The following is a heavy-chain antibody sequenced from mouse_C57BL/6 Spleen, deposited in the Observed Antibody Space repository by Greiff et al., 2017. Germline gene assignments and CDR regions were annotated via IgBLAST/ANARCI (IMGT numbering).Heavy chain of an antibody. CDR2: ILPGSGST. Sequence: QVQLQQSGAELMKPGASVKLSCKATGYTFTGYWIEWVKQRPGHGLEWIGEILPGSGSTNYTEKFKGKATFTADTSSNTAYMQLSSLTTEDSAIYYCARPYGSSYEGYYYAMDYWGQGTSVTVSS. CDR3: ARPYGSSYEGYYYAMDY. V-gene: IGHV1-9*01. J-gene: IGHJ4*01. CDR1: GYTFTGYW. D-gene: IGHD1-1*01.